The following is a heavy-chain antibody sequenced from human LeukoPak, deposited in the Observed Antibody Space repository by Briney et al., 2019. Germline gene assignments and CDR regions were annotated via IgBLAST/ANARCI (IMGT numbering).Heavy chain of an antibody. CDR3: ARDLHGGNSFTSDWYFDL. Sequence: SETLSLTCAVSGGSISISNSNWWSWVRQPPGKGLEWIGEISHSGSTNCNPSLKSRVTISVDKSKNQFSLKLSSVTAADTAVYYCARDLHGGNSFTSDWYFDLWGRGTLVTVSS. D-gene: IGHD4-23*01. J-gene: IGHJ2*01. CDR2: ISHSGST. V-gene: IGHV4-4*02. CDR1: GGSISISNSNW.